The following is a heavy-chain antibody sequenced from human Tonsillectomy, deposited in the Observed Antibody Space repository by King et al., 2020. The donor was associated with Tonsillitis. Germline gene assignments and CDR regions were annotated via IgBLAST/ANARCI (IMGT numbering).Heavy chain of an antibody. CDR2: VYHSRTT. CDR3: ARGFPESSYNTGGYPPWFDP. D-gene: IGHD2-8*02. V-gene: IGHV4-38-2*02. CDR1: GYSISSGYY. Sequence: VQLQESGPGLVKPSNTLSLTCTVSGYSISSGYYWGWIRQPPGKGLEWIGSVYHSRTTFYNPSLKSRVTISVDTSKNQLSLQLTSVTAADTALYYCARGFPESSYNTGGYPPWFDPWGQGTRVTVSS. J-gene: IGHJ5*02.